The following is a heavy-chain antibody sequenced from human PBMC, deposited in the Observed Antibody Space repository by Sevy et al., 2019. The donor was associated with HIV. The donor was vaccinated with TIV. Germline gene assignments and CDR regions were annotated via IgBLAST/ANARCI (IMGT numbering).Heavy chain of an antibody. V-gene: IGHV1-69*13. CDR1: GGTFSSYA. J-gene: IGHJ6*02. Sequence: ASVKVSCKASGGTFSSYAISWVRQAPGQGLEWMGGIIPIFGTANYAQKFQGRVTITADESTSTAYMELGSLRSEDTAVYYCARVIGARYCSSTSCYGGEYYYYGMDVWGQGTTVTVSS. D-gene: IGHD2-2*01. CDR2: IIPIFGTA. CDR3: ARVIGARYCSSTSCYGGEYYYYGMDV.